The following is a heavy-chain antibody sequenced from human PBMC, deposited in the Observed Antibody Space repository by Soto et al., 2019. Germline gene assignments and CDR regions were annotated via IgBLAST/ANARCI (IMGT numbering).Heavy chain of an antibody. Sequence: SETLSLTCAVYGGSFSGYYWSWIRQPPGKGLEWIGEINHSGSTNYNPSLKSRVTISVDTSKNQFSLKLSSVTAADTAVYYCARGPTGYCSGGSCYQYSDYWGQGTLVTVSS. J-gene: IGHJ4*02. CDR1: GGSFSGYY. D-gene: IGHD2-15*01. V-gene: IGHV4-34*01. CDR2: INHSGST. CDR3: ARGPTGYCSGGSCYQYSDY.